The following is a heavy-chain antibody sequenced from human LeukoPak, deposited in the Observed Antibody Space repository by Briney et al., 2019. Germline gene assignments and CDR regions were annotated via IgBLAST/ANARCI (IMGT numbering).Heavy chain of an antibody. Sequence: SETLSLTCAVYGGSFSGYYWSWIRQPPGKGLEWIGEINHSGSTNYNPSLKSRVTISLDKSKNQVSLKLNSVTAADTAVYYCARALGAFDIWGQGTMATVSS. CDR1: GGSFSGYY. V-gene: IGHV4-34*01. CDR2: INHSGST. J-gene: IGHJ3*02. CDR3: ARALGAFDI.